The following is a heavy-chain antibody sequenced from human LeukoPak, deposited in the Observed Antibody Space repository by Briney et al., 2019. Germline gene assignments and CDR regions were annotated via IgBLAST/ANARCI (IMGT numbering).Heavy chain of an antibody. Sequence: PGRSLRLSCAASGFTFSSYGMHWVRQAPGKGLEWVAVISYDGSNKYYADSVKGRFTISRDNSKNTLYLQMNSLRAEDTAVYYCARSSKGFDAFDIWGQGTMVTVSS. CDR1: GFTFSSYG. CDR2: ISYDGSNK. V-gene: IGHV3-30*03. CDR3: ARSSKGFDAFDI. J-gene: IGHJ3*02.